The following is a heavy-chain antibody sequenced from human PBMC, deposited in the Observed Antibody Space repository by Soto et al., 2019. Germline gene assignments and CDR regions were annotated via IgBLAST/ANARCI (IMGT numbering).Heavy chain of an antibody. CDR1: GFTFSSYA. CDR2: TSGSGGST. Sequence: GGSLRLSCAASGFTFSSYAMSWVRQAPGKGLEWVSATSGSGGSTYYADSVKGRFTISRDNSKNTLYLQMNSLRAEDTAVYYCAKVHKGVATPNWFDPWGQGTLVTVSS. CDR3: AKVHKGVATPNWFDP. J-gene: IGHJ5*02. D-gene: IGHD5-12*01. V-gene: IGHV3-23*01.